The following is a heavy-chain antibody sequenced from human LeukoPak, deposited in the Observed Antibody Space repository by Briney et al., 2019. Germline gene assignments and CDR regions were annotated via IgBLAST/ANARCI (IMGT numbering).Heavy chain of an antibody. D-gene: IGHD3-10*01. CDR1: GGSISSSSYF. V-gene: IGHV4-39*01. CDR3: ARLVRFTMVRGAHFDY. Sequence: SETLSLTCTVSGGSISSSSYFWGWIRQPPGKGLEWIGSIYYSGSTYYNPSLKNRVTIPVGTSKNQFSLKLSSVTAADTAVYYCARLVRFTMVRGAHFDYWGQGTLVTASS. J-gene: IGHJ4*02. CDR2: IYYSGST.